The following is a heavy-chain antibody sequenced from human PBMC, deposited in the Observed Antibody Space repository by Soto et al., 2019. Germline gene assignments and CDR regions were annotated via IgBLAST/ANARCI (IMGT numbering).Heavy chain of an antibody. CDR2: INHSGST. J-gene: IGHJ3*02. CDR3: ARGPRVVWVVPTAQRDVSAI. CDR1: GGSFSDFY. D-gene: IGHD2-2*01. Sequence: SETLSLTCAVYGGSFSDFYWNCIRQPPGKGLEWIGEINHSGSTSYNPSLKSRVTISVDTSKNQISLKLTSVTAADTAVYYCARGPRVVWVVPTAQRDVSAIWGQGTIVTV. V-gene: IGHV4-34*01.